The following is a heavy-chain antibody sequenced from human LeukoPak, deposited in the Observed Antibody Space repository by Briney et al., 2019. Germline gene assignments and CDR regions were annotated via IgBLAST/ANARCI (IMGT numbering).Heavy chain of an antibody. Sequence: GGSLRLSCAASGFTFSSYAMSWVRQAPGKGLEWVSAISGSGGTTYYADSVRGRFTISRDNSKNTLYLQMNSLRAEDTAVYYCARAPLTYYYDSSGYQNYYYYYMDVWGKGTTVTISS. J-gene: IGHJ6*03. CDR1: GFTFSSYA. V-gene: IGHV3-23*01. CDR3: ARAPLTYYYDSSGYQNYYYYYMDV. D-gene: IGHD3-22*01. CDR2: ISGSGGTT.